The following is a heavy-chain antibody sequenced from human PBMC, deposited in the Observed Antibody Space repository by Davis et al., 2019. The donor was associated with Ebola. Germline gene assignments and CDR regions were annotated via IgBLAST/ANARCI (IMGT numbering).Heavy chain of an antibody. CDR3: AREGYSSSWPYFDY. J-gene: IGHJ4*02. V-gene: IGHV1-69*13. D-gene: IGHD6-13*01. CDR1: GDTFSSYA. CDR2: IIPIFGTA. Sequence: SVKVSCKASGDTFSSYALSWVRQAPGQGLEWMGWIIPIFGTANYAQKFQGRLTMTADESTSTAYMALSSLRSEDTAVYYCAREGYSSSWPYFDYWGQGTLVTVSS.